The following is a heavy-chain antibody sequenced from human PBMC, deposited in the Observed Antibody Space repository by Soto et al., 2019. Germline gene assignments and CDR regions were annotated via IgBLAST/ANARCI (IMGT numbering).Heavy chain of an antibody. CDR3: ARRGSGSYYDY. D-gene: IGHD1-26*01. J-gene: IGHJ4*02. CDR2: ISGSGGST. V-gene: IGHV3-23*01. CDR1: GFTFSSYA. Sequence: EVQLLESGGGLIQPGGSLRLSCAASGFTFSSYAMRWVRQAPGKGLEWVSAISGSGGSTYYAAPVKGRFTISRDNPKNALYLQMNSLRAEDTAVYYCARRGSGSYYDYWGQGTLVTVSS.